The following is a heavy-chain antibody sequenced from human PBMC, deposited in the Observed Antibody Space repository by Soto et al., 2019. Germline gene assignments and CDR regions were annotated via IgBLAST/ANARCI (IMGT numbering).Heavy chain of an antibody. J-gene: IGHJ3*02. CDR3: ARASSHHDGFDM. V-gene: IGHV1-3*01. CDR2: VNAGNGDT. CDR1: GYTFSTYT. Sequence: QVQLVQSGAEVKKPGAPVKVSCKASGYTFSTYTMHWVRQAPGQRFEWMGWVNAGNGDTRYSQKFQGRVTITRDTFATTGYMELSSLTSEDTAVYYCARASSHHDGFDMWGQGTKVTVSS.